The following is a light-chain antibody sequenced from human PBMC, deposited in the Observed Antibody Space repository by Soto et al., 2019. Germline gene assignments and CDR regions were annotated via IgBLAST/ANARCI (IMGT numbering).Light chain of an antibody. CDR2: GSS. Sequence: EIVLTQSPDTLSLSPGDRATLSCRASHIVDSDYLGWYQQRPGQAPRLLLYGSSNRATGVPDRFSGTESGTDFTRAINRLEPKDFAVYYGQQYGDSPIPFGQGTRR. J-gene: IGKJ5*01. CDR1: HIVDSDY. CDR3: QQYGDSPIP. V-gene: IGKV3-20*01.